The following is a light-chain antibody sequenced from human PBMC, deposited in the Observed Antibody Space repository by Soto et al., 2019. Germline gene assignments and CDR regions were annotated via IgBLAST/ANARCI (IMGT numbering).Light chain of an antibody. Sequence: QSALTQPASVSGSPGQSITISCTGTSNDVGGYNHVSWYQQLPGKAPKLIIYEVYYRPSGVSNRFSGSKSGNTASLTISGLQAEDEADYYCNSYRPTDTVVFGGGTKLTVL. CDR2: EVY. V-gene: IGLV2-14*01. CDR1: SNDVGGYNH. CDR3: NSYRPTDTVV. J-gene: IGLJ2*01.